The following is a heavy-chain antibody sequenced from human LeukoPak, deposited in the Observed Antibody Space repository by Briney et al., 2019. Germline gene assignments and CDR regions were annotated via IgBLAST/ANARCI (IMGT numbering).Heavy chain of an antibody. V-gene: IGHV3-21*01. Sequence: PGGSLRLSCAASGFTFSSYAMNWVRQAPGKGLEWVSSISSSSSYIYYADSVKGRFTISRDNAKNSLYLQMNSLRAEDTAVYYCARGEGGCSSTSCLPYYFDYWGQGTLVTVSS. CDR3: ARGEGGCSSTSCLPYYFDY. J-gene: IGHJ4*02. CDR2: ISSSSSYI. CDR1: GFTFSSYA. D-gene: IGHD2-2*01.